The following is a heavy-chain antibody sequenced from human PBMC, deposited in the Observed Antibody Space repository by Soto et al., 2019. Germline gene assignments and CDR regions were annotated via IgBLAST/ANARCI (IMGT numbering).Heavy chain of an antibody. CDR2: IYYSGST. CDR3: ARDAGNWFDP. J-gene: IGHJ5*02. Sequence: SETLSLTCTVSGGSISSYYWSWIRQPPGKGLEWIGYIYYSGSTNYNPSLKSRVTISVDTSKNQFSLKLSSVTAADTVVYYCARDAGNWFDPWGQGTLVTVSS. V-gene: IGHV4-59*01. CDR1: GGSISSYY.